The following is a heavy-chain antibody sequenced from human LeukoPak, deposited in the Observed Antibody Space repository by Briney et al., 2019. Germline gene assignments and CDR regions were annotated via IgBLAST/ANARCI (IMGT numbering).Heavy chain of an antibody. D-gene: IGHD4-17*01. V-gene: IGHV3-30*02. Sequence: GGSLRLSCVASGFTFSSYGMHWVRQAPGKGLEWVAFIRYDAINKYYADSVKGRFTISRDNSKNTLSVQMNSLRIEDTAVYYCAKDMTTVTQNFDYWGQGTLVTVSS. CDR3: AKDMTTVTQNFDY. CDR1: GFTFSSYG. CDR2: IRYDAINK. J-gene: IGHJ4*02.